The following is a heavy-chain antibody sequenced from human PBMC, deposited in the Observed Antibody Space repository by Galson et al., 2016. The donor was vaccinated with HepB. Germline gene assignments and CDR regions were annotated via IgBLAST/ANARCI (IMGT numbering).Heavy chain of an antibody. CDR2: VFYSGRT. J-gene: IGHJ4*02. D-gene: IGHD3-10*01. Sequence: TLSLTCNVSGGSITGGAYYRTWIRQHPGKGLEWIGCVFYSGRTYYSPSLKSRLTISRDTSKNQFSLRLTSVTAADTAVYFCARGRSLGGYFDYWGQGSLVTVSS. CDR1: GGSITGGAYY. CDR3: ARGRSLGGYFDY. V-gene: IGHV4-31*03.